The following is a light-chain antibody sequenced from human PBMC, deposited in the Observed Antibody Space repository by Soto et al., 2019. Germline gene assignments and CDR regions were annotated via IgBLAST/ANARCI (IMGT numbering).Light chain of an antibody. V-gene: IGKV2D-29*01. CDR3: MQTIQLPLT. CDR2: EVS. Sequence: IVMTQSPLSLSVTPGQPASISCESSHSLLHSDGDTYLYWYLQKPGQPPQLLIHEVSNRFSGVPDRFSGSGSRTDFTLKVSRVEAEDVGIYYCMQTIQLPLTFGGGTKVDIK. CDR1: HSLLHSDGDTY. J-gene: IGKJ4*01.